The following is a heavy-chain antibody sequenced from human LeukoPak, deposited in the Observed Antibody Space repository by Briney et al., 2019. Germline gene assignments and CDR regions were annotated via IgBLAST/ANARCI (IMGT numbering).Heavy chain of an antibody. D-gene: IGHD2-2*01. CDR2: INHSGST. Sequence: SETLSLTCAVYGGSFSGYYWSWIRQPPGKGLEWIGEINHSGSTNYNPSLKSRVTISVDTSKTQFSLKLSSVTAADTAVYYCARAGTYIVVVPAATPSYFDYWGQGTLVTVSS. CDR1: GGSFSGYY. V-gene: IGHV4-34*01. CDR3: ARAGTYIVVVPAATPSYFDY. J-gene: IGHJ4*02.